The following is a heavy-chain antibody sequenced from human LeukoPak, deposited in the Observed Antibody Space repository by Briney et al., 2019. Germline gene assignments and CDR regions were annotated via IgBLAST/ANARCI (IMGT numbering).Heavy chain of an antibody. CDR1: GGSISSYY. CDR3: ARSTYPSNWFDP. CDR2: IYTSGST. Sequence: SETLSLTCTVSGGSISSYYWSWIRQPAGKGLEWIGRIYTSGSTNYNPSLKSRVTISVDTSKNQFSLKLSSVTAADTAVYYCARSTYPSNWFDPWGQGTLVTVSS. J-gene: IGHJ5*02. V-gene: IGHV4-4*07.